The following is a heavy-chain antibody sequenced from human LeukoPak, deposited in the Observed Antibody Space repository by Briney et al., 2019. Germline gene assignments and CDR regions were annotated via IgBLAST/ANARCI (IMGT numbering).Heavy chain of an antibody. CDR2: ISGSGGST. J-gene: IGHJ2*01. CDR1: GFTFSSYA. Sequence: GGSLRLSCAASGFTFSSYAMSWVRQAPGKGMEWVSVISGSGGSTYYADSVKGRFTVSRDNSKNTLYLQMNSLRAEDTAVYYCAPRIVGATVVDLWGRGTLVTVSS. D-gene: IGHD1-26*01. CDR3: APRIVGATVVDL. V-gene: IGHV3-23*01.